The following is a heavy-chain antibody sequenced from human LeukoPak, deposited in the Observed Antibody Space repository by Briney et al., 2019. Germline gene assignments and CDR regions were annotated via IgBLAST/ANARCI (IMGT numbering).Heavy chain of an antibody. CDR1: GYTFTSYY. Sequence: ASVKVSCKASGYTFTSYYMHWVRQAPGQGLEWMGIINPSGGSTSYAQKFQGRVTMTRDTSTSTVYMELSSLRSEDTAVYYCASRAVAGNYSQHWGQGTLVTVSS. CDR3: ASRAVAGNYSQH. V-gene: IGHV1-46*01. J-gene: IGHJ1*01. CDR2: INPSGGST. D-gene: IGHD6-19*01.